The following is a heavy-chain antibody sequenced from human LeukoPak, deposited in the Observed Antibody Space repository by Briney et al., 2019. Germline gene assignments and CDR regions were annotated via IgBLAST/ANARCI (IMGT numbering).Heavy chain of an antibody. J-gene: IGHJ6*02. V-gene: IGHV4-4*02. D-gene: IGHD3-22*01. CDR3: ARDLRYYYDSSGYYGMDV. CDR1: GGSISSSNW. CDR2: IYHSGST. Sequence: SETLSLTCAVSGGSISSSNWWSWVRQPPGKGLEWIGEIYHSGSTNYNPSLKSRVTISVDKSKNQFSLKLSSVTAADTAVYYCARDLRYYYDSSGYYGMDVWGQGTTVTVSS.